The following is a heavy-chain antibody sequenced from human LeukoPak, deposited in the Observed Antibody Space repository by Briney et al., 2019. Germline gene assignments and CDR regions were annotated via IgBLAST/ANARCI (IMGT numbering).Heavy chain of an antibody. Sequence: ASVKVSCKASGYTFSGYYMHWVRQAPGQGLEWMGGIIPIFGTANYAQKFQDRVTITADESTSTAYMELSSLRSEDTAVYYCASPSYSSTHWGQGTLVTVSS. D-gene: IGHD6-19*01. V-gene: IGHV1-69*13. J-gene: IGHJ4*02. CDR3: ASPSYSSTH. CDR2: IIPIFGTA. CDR1: GYTFSGYY.